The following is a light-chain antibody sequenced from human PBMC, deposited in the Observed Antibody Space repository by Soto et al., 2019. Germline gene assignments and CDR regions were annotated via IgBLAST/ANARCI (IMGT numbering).Light chain of an antibody. V-gene: IGLV2-14*03. CDR2: GVT. Sequence: ALTQPASVSGSPGQSITISCTGTSSDIGAHDDVSWYQQHPGKVPKLLIYGVTDRPSGISNRFSGSKSGNVASLTISGLQAEDEADYYCCSYTSDLTPYVFGTGTKVTVL. CDR1: SSDIGAHDD. CDR3: CSYTSDLTPYV. J-gene: IGLJ1*01.